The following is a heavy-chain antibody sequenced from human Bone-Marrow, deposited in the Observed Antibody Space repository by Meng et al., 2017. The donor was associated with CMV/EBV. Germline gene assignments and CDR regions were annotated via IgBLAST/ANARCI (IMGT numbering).Heavy chain of an antibody. CDR2: IYYSGST. CDR1: GGSISSYY. D-gene: IGHD3-3*01. V-gene: IGHV4-59*01. CDR3: ARSHYYDFWSDLYA. Sequence: SETLSLTCTVSGGSISSYYWSWIRQPPGKGLEWIGYIYYSGSTNYNPSLKSRVTISVDTSKNQFSLKLSSVAAADTAVYYCARSHYYDFWSDLYACGQGTLVTVSS. J-gene: IGHJ5*02.